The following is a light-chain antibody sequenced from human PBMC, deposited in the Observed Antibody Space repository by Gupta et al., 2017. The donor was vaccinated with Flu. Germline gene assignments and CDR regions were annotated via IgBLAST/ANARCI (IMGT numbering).Light chain of an antibody. Sequence: QSPLTQPPSASGSPGQSVTIPCTGTSSDVGGYQLVPWYQHHPGKAPKLIIYEVTKRPSGVPDRFSGSKSVSTASLTVSGLQAEDEADYYCSSYAGNDNYVFRTGTKVTVL. CDR3: SSYAGNDNYV. CDR1: SSDVGGYQL. CDR2: EVT. J-gene: IGLJ1*01. V-gene: IGLV2-8*01.